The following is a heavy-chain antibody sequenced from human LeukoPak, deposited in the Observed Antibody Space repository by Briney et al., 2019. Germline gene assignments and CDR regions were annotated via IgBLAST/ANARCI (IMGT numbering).Heavy chain of an antibody. V-gene: IGHV4-34*01. CDR2: INHSGST. J-gene: IGHJ4*02. CDR3: ARVEGGIAVAGAFDY. CDR1: GGSFSGYY. Sequence: PSETLSLTCAVYGGSFSGYYWGWIRQPPGKGLEWIGEINHSGSTNYNPSLKSRVTISVDTSKNQFSLKLSSVTAADTAVYYCARVEGGIAVAGAFDYWGQGTLVTVSS. D-gene: IGHD6-19*01.